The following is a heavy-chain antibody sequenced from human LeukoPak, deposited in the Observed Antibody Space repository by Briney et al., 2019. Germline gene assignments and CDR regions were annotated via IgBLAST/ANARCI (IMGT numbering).Heavy chain of an antibody. D-gene: IGHD6-6*01. J-gene: IGHJ5*02. CDR2: IYYSGST. CDR3: ARQSIAARPGWFDP. Sequence: SETLSLTRTVSGGSISSSSYYWGWIRQPPGKGLEWIGSIYYSGSTYYNPSLKSRVTISVDTSKNQFSLKLSSVTAADTAVYYCARQSIAARPGWFDPWGQGTLVTVSS. CDR1: GGSISSSSYY. V-gene: IGHV4-39*01.